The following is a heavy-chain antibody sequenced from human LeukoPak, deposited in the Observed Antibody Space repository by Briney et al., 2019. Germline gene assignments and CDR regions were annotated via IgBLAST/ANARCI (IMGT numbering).Heavy chain of an antibody. CDR1: GGTFSSYA. D-gene: IGHD1-26*01. V-gene: IGHV1-69*05. J-gene: IGHJ4*02. Sequence: SVKVSCKASGGTFSSYAISWVRQAPGQGLEWMGGIIPIFGTANYAQKFQGRVTITTDESTSTAYMELSSLRSEDTAVYYCARAGPTTGIVGAIEDWGQGTLVTVSA. CDR2: IIPIFGTA. CDR3: ARAGPTTGIVGAIED.